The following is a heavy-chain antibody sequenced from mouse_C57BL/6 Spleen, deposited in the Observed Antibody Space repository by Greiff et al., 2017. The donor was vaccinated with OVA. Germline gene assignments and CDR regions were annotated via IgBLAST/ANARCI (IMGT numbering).Heavy chain of an antibody. D-gene: IGHD2-2*01. Sequence: QVQLQQSGAELVKPGASVKISCKASGYAFSSYWMNWVKQRPGKGLEWIGQIYPGDGDTNYNGKFKGKATLTADKSSSTAYMQLSSLTPEDSAVYFCALHYGYDGFDYWGQGTTLTVSS. V-gene: IGHV1-80*01. CDR2: IYPGDGDT. J-gene: IGHJ2*01. CDR1: GYAFSSYW. CDR3: ALHYGYDGFDY.